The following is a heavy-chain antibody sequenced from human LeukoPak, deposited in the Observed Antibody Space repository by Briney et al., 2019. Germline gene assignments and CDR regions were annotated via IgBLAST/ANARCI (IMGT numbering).Heavy chain of an antibody. CDR1: GGSISSHY. Sequence: SETLSLTCTVSGGSISSHYWSWIRQPPGKGLEWIGYIYYSGSTNYNPSLKGRVTISVDTSKNQFSLKLSSVTAADTAVYCCAREGEQLGEVDYWGQGTLVTVSS. D-gene: IGHD6-6*01. CDR3: AREGEQLGEVDY. CDR2: IYYSGST. V-gene: IGHV4-59*11. J-gene: IGHJ4*02.